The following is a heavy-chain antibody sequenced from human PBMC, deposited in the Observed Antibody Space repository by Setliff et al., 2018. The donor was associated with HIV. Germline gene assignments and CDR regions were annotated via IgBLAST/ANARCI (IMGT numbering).Heavy chain of an antibody. CDR1: GGSISSGSYY. Sequence: PSETLSLTCTVSGGSISSGSYYWSWIRQPAGKGLEWIGHIFTSGSTNYNPSLKSRVTISGDTSKNHFSLKLHSMTAADTAVYFCARGRAYSSGWGLLRNYYMDVWGKGTTVTVSS. CDR3: ARGRAYSSGWGLLRNYYMDV. J-gene: IGHJ6*03. V-gene: IGHV4-61*09. D-gene: IGHD6-19*01. CDR2: IFTSGST.